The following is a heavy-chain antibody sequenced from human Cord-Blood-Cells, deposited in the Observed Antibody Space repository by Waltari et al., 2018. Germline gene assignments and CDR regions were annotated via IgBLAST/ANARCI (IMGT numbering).Heavy chain of an antibody. CDR1: GFTFSSYW. CDR2: INSEGGST. CDR3: ARPWGL. D-gene: IGHD7-27*01. Sequence: EVQLVESGGGLVQPGGSLRLSCAASGFTFSSYWMHWVRQAPGKGLVWFSRINSEGGSTIYPNSVTGRFTIYRDNPKHTLCLQMNSRRAEDTAVYYCARPWGLWGQGTLVTVSS. V-gene: IGHV3-74*01. J-gene: IGHJ4*02.